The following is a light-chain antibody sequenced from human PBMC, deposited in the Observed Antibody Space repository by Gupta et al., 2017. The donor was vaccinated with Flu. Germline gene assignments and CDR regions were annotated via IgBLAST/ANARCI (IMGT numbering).Light chain of an antibody. Sequence: EIVLTQSPGTLSLSPGERATLSCRASQSVSSSYLAWYQQKPGQAPRLLIYGASSRATGIPDRFSGSGSVTDVTLTISRLEPEDSAVYYCQQYGSAPPAYTFGQGTKLEIK. CDR3: QQYGSAPPAYT. CDR1: QSVSSSY. V-gene: IGKV3-20*01. CDR2: GAS. J-gene: IGKJ2*01.